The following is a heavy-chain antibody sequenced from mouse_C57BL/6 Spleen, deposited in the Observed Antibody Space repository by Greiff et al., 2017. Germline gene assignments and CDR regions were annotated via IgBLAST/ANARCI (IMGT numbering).Heavy chain of an antibody. Sequence: QVTLKECGPGILQSSQTLSLTCSFSGFSLSTSGMGVSWIRQPSGKGLEWLAHIYWDDDKRYNPPLKSRLTISKDTSRNQVFLKITSVDTADTATYYCARSYDYDWFAYWGQGTLVTVSA. CDR1: GFSLSTSGMG. V-gene: IGHV8-12*01. D-gene: IGHD2-4*01. CDR2: IYWDDDK. CDR3: ARSYDYDWFAY. J-gene: IGHJ3*01.